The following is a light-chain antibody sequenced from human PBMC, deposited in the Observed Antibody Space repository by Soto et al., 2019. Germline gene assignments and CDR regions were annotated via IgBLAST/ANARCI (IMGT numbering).Light chain of an antibody. J-gene: IGKJ4*01. CDR1: QSVSSY. CDR3: QQYGSSPLT. V-gene: IGKV3-20*01. Sequence: EIFLTQSPDTLSLSAVERATRACSASQSVSSYLAWYQQKPGQAPRLLIYGASSRATGIPDRFSGSGSGTDFTLTLSRLEPEDFAVYYCQQYGSSPLTFGGGTKVDIK. CDR2: GAS.